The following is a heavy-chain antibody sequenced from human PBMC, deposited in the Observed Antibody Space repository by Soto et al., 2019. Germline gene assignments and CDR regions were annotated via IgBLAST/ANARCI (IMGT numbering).Heavy chain of an antibody. D-gene: IGHD1-26*01. J-gene: IGHJ3*02. CDR3: ARDRVGATDDAFDI. Sequence: ASVKVSCKASGYTFTIYGISWVLQAPGQGLEWMGWISAYNGNTNYAQKLQGRVTMTTDTSTSTAYMELRSLRSDDTAVYYCARDRVGATDDAFDIWGQGTMVTVSS. CDR1: GYTFTIYG. V-gene: IGHV1-18*01. CDR2: ISAYNGNT.